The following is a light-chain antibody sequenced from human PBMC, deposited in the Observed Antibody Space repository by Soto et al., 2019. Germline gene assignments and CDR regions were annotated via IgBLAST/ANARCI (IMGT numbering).Light chain of an antibody. V-gene: IGKV3-11*01. CDR1: QSVSNY. CDR2: DAS. Sequence: EIAMTQSPATLSLSPGERATLSCRASQSVSNYLAWYQQKPGQAPRLLIYDASNRASGTPARFSGGGSGTDFTLTISSLEPEDSAVYYCQQRSVWVTFGGGTKVEIK. CDR3: QQRSVWVT. J-gene: IGKJ4*01.